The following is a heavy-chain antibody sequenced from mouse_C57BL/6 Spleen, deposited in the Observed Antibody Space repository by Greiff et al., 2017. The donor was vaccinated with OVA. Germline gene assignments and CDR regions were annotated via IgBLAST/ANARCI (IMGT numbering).Heavy chain of an antibody. D-gene: IGHD1-1*01. CDR3: ARWDYGSPAWFAY. J-gene: IGHJ3*01. Sequence: VQLQESGAELAKPGASVKLSCKASGYTFTSYWMHWVKQRPGQGLEWIGYINPSSGYTKYNQKFKDKATLTADKSSSTAYMQLSSLTYEDSAVYYCARWDYGSPAWFAYWGQGTLVTVSA. V-gene: IGHV1-7*01. CDR1: GYTFTSYW. CDR2: INPSSGYT.